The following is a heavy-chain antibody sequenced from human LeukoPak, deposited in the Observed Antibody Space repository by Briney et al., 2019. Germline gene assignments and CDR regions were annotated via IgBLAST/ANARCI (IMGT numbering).Heavy chain of an antibody. D-gene: IGHD6-13*01. CDR2: ISAVNGDT. J-gene: IGHJ5*01. CDR3: LRDISTAAFDS. V-gene: IGHV1-18*01. Sequence: EASVKVSCQASGYTFSDHGIIWVRQAPGQGLEWVGWISAVNGDTKSARSVQGRLALTTDITTNTAFMELRSLRPDDTALYFCLRDISTAAFDSWGQGTLITVSS. CDR1: GYTFSDHG.